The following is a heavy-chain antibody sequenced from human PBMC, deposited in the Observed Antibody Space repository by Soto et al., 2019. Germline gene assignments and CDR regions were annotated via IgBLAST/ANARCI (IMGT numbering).Heavy chain of an antibody. CDR3: ARELVGADDAPLYYYGMDV. Sequence: GGSLRLSCAASGFTFSSYSMNWVRQAPGKGLEWVSYISSSSSTIYYADSVKGRFTISRDNAKNSLYLQMNSLRDEDTAVYYCARELVGADDAPLYYYGMDVWGQGTTVTVSS. V-gene: IGHV3-48*02. CDR2: ISSSSSTI. D-gene: IGHD1-26*01. J-gene: IGHJ6*02. CDR1: GFTFSSYS.